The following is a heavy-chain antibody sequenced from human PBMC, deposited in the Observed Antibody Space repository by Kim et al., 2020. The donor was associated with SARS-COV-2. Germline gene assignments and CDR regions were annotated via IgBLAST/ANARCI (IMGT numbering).Heavy chain of an antibody. CDR1: GGSISSSNW. CDR3: ARGPGDYGGYYGLDV. D-gene: IGHD4-17*01. V-gene: IGHV4-4*02. CDR2: IYHSGST. Sequence: SETLSLTCAVSGGSISSSNWWSWVRQPPGKGLEWIGEIYHSGSTNYNPSLKSRVTISVDKSKNQFSLKLSSVTAADTAVYYCARGPGDYGGYYGLDVWGQGTTVTVSS. J-gene: IGHJ6*02.